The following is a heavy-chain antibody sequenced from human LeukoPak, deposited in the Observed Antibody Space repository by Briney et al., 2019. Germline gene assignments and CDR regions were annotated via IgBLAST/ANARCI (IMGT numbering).Heavy chain of an antibody. CDR3: ARRGNGDDY. CDR1: GXTVSSNY. Sequence: GGSLRLSCAASGXTVSSNYMTWVRQAPGKGLEYVSAISSNGGSTYYANSVKGRFTISRDNSKNTLYLQMGSLRAEDMAVYYCARRGNGDDYWGQGTLVTVSS. J-gene: IGHJ4*02. D-gene: IGHD3-10*01. CDR2: ISSNGGST. V-gene: IGHV3-64*01.